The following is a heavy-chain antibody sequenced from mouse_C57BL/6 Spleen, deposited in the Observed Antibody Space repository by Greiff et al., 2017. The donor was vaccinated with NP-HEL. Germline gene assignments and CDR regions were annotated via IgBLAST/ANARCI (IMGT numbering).Heavy chain of an antibody. D-gene: IGHD2-4*01. V-gene: IGHV6-3*01. CDR1: GFTFSNYW. Sequence: EVKLVESGGGLVQPGGSMKLSCVASGFTFSNYWMNWVRQSPEKGLEWVAQIRLKSDNYATHYAESVKGRFTISRDDSKSSVYLQMNNLRAEDTGIYYCTSRLRVYYAMDYWGQGTSVTVSS. CDR3: TSRLRVYYAMDY. J-gene: IGHJ4*01. CDR2: IRLKSDNYAT.